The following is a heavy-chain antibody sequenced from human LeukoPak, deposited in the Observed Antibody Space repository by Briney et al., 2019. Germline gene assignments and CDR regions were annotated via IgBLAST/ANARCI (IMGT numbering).Heavy chain of an antibody. D-gene: IGHD3-22*01. J-gene: IGHJ4*02. CDR2: IYHSGST. V-gene: IGHV4-4*02. CDR3: ARGDSSGYPDY. Sequence: PSETLSLTCAVSGDSITNSNWWSWVRQPPGKGLEWIGEIYHSGSTNYIPSLKSRVTISVDRSKNQFSLKLRSVTAADTAVYYCARGDSSGYPDYWGQGTLVTVSS. CDR1: GDSITNSNW.